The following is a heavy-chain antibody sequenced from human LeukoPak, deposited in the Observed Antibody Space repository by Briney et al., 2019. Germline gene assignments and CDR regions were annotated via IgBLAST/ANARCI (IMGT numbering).Heavy chain of an antibody. CDR2: ISYDESNK. CDR3: AKPVTIAVSNWFDP. V-gene: IGHV3-30*18. D-gene: IGHD1-14*01. Sequence: PGGSLRLSCAASGFTFSSYGMHWVRQAPCKGLEWVAVISYDESNKWYADSVKGRFTTSRDNSQNTLSLQMNSLRAEDTAVYYCAKPVTIAVSNWFDPWGQGTLVTVSS. CDR1: GFTFSSYG. J-gene: IGHJ5*02.